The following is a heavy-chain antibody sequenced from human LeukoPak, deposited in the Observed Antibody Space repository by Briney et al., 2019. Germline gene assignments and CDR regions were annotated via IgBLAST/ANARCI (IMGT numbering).Heavy chain of an antibody. Sequence: SETLSLTCSVSGGSIGSYYWSWIRQPPGKGLEWLGCVSYSGTTKYSPSLKSRVTISLDTSKSQFSLKLTSVTAADTAVYYCARGNGDYVEFFQHWGQGTPVTVSS. J-gene: IGHJ1*01. CDR2: VSYSGTT. CDR3: ARGNGDYVEFFQH. D-gene: IGHD4-17*01. V-gene: IGHV4-59*01. CDR1: GGSIGSYY.